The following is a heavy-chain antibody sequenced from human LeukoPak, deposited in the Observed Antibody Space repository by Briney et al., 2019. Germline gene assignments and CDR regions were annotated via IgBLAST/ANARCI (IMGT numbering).Heavy chain of an antibody. J-gene: IGHJ4*02. Sequence: GASVKVSCKASGYTFTGYYMHWVRQAPGQGLEWMGWMNPNSGYTGYAQKFQGRVTMTRNTSISTAYMELSSLRSEDTAVYYCARVKRGNGMIVVVIFDYWGQGTLVTVSS. CDR3: ARVKRGNGMIVVVIFDY. CDR1: GYTFTGYY. V-gene: IGHV1-8*02. D-gene: IGHD3-22*01. CDR2: MNPNSGYT.